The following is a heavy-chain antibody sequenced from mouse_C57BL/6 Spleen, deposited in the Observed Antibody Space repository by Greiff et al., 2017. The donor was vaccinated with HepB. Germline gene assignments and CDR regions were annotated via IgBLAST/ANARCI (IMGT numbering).Heavy chain of an antibody. CDR2: IHPNSGST. Sequence: QVQLQQPGAELVKPGASVKLSCKASGYTFTSYWMNWVKQRPGQGLEWIGMIHPNSGSTNYNEKFKSKATLTVDKSSSTAYMQLSSLTSEDSAVYYCARPYYGPFDYWGQGTTLTVSS. CDR3: ARPYYGPFDY. D-gene: IGHD1-1*01. J-gene: IGHJ2*01. CDR1: GYTFTSYW. V-gene: IGHV1-64*01.